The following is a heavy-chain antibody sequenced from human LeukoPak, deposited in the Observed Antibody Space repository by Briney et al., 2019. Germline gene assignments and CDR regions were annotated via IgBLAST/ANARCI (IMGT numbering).Heavy chain of an antibody. CDR3: ARRNRWGRAVAGGGNDY. J-gene: IGHJ4*02. Sequence: PSETLSLTCTVSGGSISSSSYYWGWIRQPPGKGLEWIGSIYYSGSTYYNPSLKSRVTISVDTSKNQLSLKLSSVTAADTAVYYCARRNRWGRAVAGGGNDYWGQGTLVTVSS. CDR2: IYYSGST. V-gene: IGHV4-39*01. CDR1: GGSISSSSYY. D-gene: IGHD6-19*01.